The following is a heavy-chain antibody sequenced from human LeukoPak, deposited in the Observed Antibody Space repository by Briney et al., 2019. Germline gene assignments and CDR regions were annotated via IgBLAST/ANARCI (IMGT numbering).Heavy chain of an antibody. V-gene: IGHV3-74*03. Sequence: GGSLRLSCAASGFTFSSYWMHWVRQAPGKGLVWVSRINSDGSSITYADSVKGRFTISRDNAMNTLYLQMNSLRVEDTAVYYCAREGRVSGYDFDCWGQGTLVTVSS. CDR3: AREGRVSGYDFDC. D-gene: IGHD5-12*01. CDR1: GFTFSSYW. CDR2: INSDGSSI. J-gene: IGHJ4*02.